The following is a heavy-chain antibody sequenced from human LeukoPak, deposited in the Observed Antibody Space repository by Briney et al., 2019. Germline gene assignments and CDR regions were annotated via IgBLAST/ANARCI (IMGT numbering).Heavy chain of an antibody. J-gene: IGHJ6*03. CDR3: ARSWSRTSLHGPAYYYYYYMDV. D-gene: IGHD2-2*01. Sequence: GASVKVSCKASGGTFSSYAISWVRQAPGQGLEWMGGIIPIFGTANYAQKFQGRVTITTDESTSTAYMELSSLRSEDTAVYYCARSWSRTSLHGPAYYYYYYMDVWGKGTTVTVSS. CDR1: GGTFSSYA. CDR2: IIPIFGTA. V-gene: IGHV1-69*05.